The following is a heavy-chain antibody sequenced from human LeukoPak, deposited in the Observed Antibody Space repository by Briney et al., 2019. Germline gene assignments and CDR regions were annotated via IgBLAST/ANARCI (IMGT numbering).Heavy chain of an antibody. D-gene: IGHD2-2*01. V-gene: IGHV3-21*01. Sequence: GGSLRLSCAASGFTFSDYSMNWVRQAPGKGLEWVSSISSSSSDIYYADSVKGRFTISRDNAKNSLYLQMNSLRAEDTAVYYCASDTVVVPAAPYWGRGTLVTVSS. CDR2: ISSSSSDI. CDR1: GFTFSDYS. CDR3: ASDTVVVPAAPY. J-gene: IGHJ4*02.